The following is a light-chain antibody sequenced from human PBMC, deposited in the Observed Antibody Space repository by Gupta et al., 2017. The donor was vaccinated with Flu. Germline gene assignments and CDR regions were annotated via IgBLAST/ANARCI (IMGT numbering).Light chain of an antibody. V-gene: IGKV3D-20*01. J-gene: IGKJ5*01. CDR2: DTL. Sequence: ALAPWLLIYDTLRRATGIPDRFSGSGSGTDFTLTISRLEPEDFAVYYCQQYGRSPITFGQGTLLEIK. CDR3: QQYGRSPIT.